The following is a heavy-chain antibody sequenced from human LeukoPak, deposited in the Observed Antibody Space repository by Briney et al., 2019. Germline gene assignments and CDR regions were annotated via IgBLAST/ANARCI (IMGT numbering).Heavy chain of an antibody. V-gene: IGHV4-39*01. CDR3: ARAVEYYYDSSGHDY. CDR1: GGSISSSSYY. J-gene: IGHJ4*02. D-gene: IGHD3-22*01. CDR2: IYYGGST. Sequence: SETLSLTCTVSGGSISSSSYYWGWIRQPPGKGLEWIVSIYYGGSTYYNPSLKSRVTISVDTSKNQFSLKLSSVTAADTAVYYCARAVEYYYDSSGHDYWGQGTLVTVSS.